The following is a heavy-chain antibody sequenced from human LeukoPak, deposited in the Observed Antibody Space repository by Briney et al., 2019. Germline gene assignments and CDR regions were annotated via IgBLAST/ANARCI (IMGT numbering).Heavy chain of an antibody. CDR1: GFTFSHYA. Sequence: GGSLRLSCAASGFTFSHYAIYWVRQAPGKGLEWVSGMSSSGNTTYYADSVKGRFTMSRDNSKNTLYLQMNSLRAEDTAVYYCAREKNDIVLTSYYFDYWGQGTLVTVSS. V-gene: IGHV3-23*01. D-gene: IGHD5-12*01. J-gene: IGHJ4*02. CDR3: AREKNDIVLTSYYFDY. CDR2: MSSSGNTT.